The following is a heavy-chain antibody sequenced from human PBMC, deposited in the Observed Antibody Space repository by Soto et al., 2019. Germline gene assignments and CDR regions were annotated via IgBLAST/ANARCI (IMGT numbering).Heavy chain of an antibody. CDR3: AKGGVAAARGYFDY. CDR1: GFSFRSYG. D-gene: IGHD6-13*01. Sequence: DVQLLESGGGLVKPGGSLRLSCAASGFSFRSYGLSWVRQAPGKGLEWVSDISGSGSVTNYADSVKGRFTISRDNSTNTLFLQMNSLRAEDTAVYYCAKGGVAAARGYFDYWGQGTLVTVSS. V-gene: IGHV3-23*01. J-gene: IGHJ4*02. CDR2: ISGSGSVT.